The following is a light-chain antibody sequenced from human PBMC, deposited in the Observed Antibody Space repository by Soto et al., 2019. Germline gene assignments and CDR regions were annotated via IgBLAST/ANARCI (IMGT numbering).Light chain of an antibody. CDR2: DAY. J-gene: IGKJ5*01. CDR1: QSFRGL. CDR3: QQRHMWPIT. V-gene: IGKV3-11*01. Sequence: EVVLIQSPVTLSLSPGERATLSCRASQSFRGLLAWYQQKPGQAPRLLIYDAYNRATGIPPRFSGSGSGTDFTLTISSLEPEDSAVDYCQQRHMWPITFGQGTRLVIK.